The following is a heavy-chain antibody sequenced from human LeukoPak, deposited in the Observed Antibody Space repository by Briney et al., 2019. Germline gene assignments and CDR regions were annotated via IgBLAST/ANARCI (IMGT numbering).Heavy chain of an antibody. D-gene: IGHD4-11*01. CDR1: GGSISNYY. J-gene: IGHJ4*02. CDR3: ARLRGNYFPDY. Sequence: SETLSLTCAVSGGSISNYYWTWIRKPPGKGLEWIAYIYYSGSTNYNPSLKSRVTISVDTSKNQFSLKLSSVTAADTAVYYCARLRGNYFPDYWGQGTLVTVSS. V-gene: IGHV4-59*01. CDR2: IYYSGST.